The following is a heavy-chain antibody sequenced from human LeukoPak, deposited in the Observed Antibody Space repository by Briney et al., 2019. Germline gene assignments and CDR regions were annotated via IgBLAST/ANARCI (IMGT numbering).Heavy chain of an antibody. CDR3: ARRRGDYGWGELSY. Sequence: SETLSLTCAVYGGSFSGYYWSWIRQPPGKGLEWIGEINHSGSTNYNPSLKRRVTMSVDTSKNQFSLKLSSVTVADTAVYYYARRRGDYGWGELSYWGQGTLVTVSS. V-gene: IGHV4-34*01. CDR2: INHSGST. J-gene: IGHJ4*02. CDR1: GGSFSGYY. D-gene: IGHD3-10*01.